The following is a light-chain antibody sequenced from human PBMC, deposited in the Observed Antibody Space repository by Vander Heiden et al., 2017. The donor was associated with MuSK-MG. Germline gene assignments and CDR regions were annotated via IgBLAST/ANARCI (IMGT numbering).Light chain of an antibody. CDR2: SSN. CDR3: AAWDDSLNALI. Sequence: SVLTQPPPTSATTGPRVIISCSGSRFNIGSNPVPWYQQFPGTAPKLLIYSSNQRPSGVPDRFSGSKSGTSASLAISGLQSDDEAEYFCAAWDDSLNALIFGGGTSLTAL. J-gene: IGLJ2*01. CDR1: RFNIGSNP. V-gene: IGLV1-44*01.